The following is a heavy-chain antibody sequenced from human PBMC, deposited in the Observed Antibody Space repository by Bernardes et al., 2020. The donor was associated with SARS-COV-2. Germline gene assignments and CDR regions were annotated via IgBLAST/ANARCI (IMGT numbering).Heavy chain of an antibody. CDR1: GLTFSSSG. CDR2: IWYDGSHE. CDR3: ARARSPRGAVAGQDYFDY. Sequence: GSLRLSCTASGLTFSSSGMHWVRQAPGKGLEWVAVIWYDGSHEYFADSVQGRFTISRDNTQNILYLHMNSLRAEDTAVYYCARARSPRGAVAGQDYFDYWGQGTLVTVSS. D-gene: IGHD6-13*01. V-gene: IGHV3-33*01. J-gene: IGHJ4*02.